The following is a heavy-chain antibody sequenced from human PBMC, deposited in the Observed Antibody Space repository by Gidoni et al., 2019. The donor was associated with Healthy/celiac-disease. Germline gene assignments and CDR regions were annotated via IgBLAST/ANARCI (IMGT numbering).Heavy chain of an antibody. CDR2: ITPSGGST. CDR1: GYTFTSYY. J-gene: IGHJ4*02. V-gene: IGHV1-46*01. D-gene: IGHD7-27*01. CDR3: ARDLRTGDLDY. Sequence: GASVKVSCEASGYTFTSYYIHWVRQAPGQGLEWMGIITPSGGSTSYAQKFHGRVTMTRDTSTNKVNMEMSSLGSEVTAVYSCARDLRTGDLDYWGQGTLVTVSS.